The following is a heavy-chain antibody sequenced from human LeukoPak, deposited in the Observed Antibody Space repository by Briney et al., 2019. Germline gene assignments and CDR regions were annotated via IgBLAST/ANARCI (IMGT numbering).Heavy chain of an antibody. CDR3: AKEYVSSGRLYYFDY. CDR2: ISYDGSNK. V-gene: IGHV3-30-3*01. CDR1: GFTFSSYA. J-gene: IGHJ4*02. D-gene: IGHD3-22*01. Sequence: GGSLRLSCAASGFTFSSYAMHWVRQAPGKGLEWVAVISYDGSNKYYADSVKGRFTISRDNSKNTLYLQMNSLRAEDTAVYYCAKEYVSSGRLYYFDYWGQGTLVTVSS.